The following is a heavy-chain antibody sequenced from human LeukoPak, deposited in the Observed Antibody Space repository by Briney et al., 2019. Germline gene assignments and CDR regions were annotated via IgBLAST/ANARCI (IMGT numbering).Heavy chain of an antibody. V-gene: IGHV1-2*02. Sequence: GASVKVSCKASGYTFTGYYIHWVRQAPGQGLEWMGWSNPNTGVTMYAHNFQGRVTMTRDASISTAYMGLSRLRSDETPVYYCGRGGDSSSWYGWFDPWGQGTLVTVSS. D-gene: IGHD6-13*01. CDR1: GYTFTGYY. CDR2: SNPNTGVT. J-gene: IGHJ5*02. CDR3: GRGGDSSSWYGWFDP.